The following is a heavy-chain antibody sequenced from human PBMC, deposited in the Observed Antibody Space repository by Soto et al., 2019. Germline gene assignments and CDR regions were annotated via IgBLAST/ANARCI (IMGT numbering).Heavy chain of an antibody. CDR3: ARDPPLYSYGETDYFDY. CDR1: GFTFSSYS. CDR2: ISSSSSYI. V-gene: IGHV3-21*01. J-gene: IGHJ4*02. Sequence: PGGSLRLSCAASGFTFSSYSMNWVRQAPGKGLEWVSSISSSSSYIYYADSVKGRFTISRDNAKNSLYLQMNSLRAEDTAVYYCARDPPLYSYGETDYFDYWGQGTLVTVSS. D-gene: IGHD5-18*01.